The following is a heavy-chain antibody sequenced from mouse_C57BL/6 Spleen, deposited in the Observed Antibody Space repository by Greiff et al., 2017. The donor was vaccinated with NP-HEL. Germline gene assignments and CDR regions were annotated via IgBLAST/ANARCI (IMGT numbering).Heavy chain of an antibody. J-gene: IGHJ4*01. V-gene: IGHV7-3*01. CDR1: GFTFTDYY. D-gene: IGHD1-1*01. Sequence: EVQRVESGGGLVQPGGSLSLSCAASGFTFTDYYMSWVRQPPGKALEWLGFIRNKANGYTTEYSASVKGRFTISRDNSQSILYLQMNALRAEDSATYYCARSITTVVATGYAMDYWGQGTSVTVSS. CDR3: ARSITTVVATGYAMDY. CDR2: IRNKANGYTT.